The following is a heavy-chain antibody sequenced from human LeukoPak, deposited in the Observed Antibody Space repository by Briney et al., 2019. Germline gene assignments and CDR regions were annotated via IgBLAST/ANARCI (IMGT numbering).Heavy chain of an antibody. Sequence: GGSLRLSCAASGFTFSSYAMSWVRQAPGKGLEWVSAISDSGRGTYYADSVKGRFTISRDNSKNTLYLQMNSLRVEDTAVYYCAKTRPRTVSGSYYVVFDYWGQGTLVTVSS. V-gene: IGHV3-23*01. CDR1: GFTFSSYA. J-gene: IGHJ4*02. CDR2: ISDSGRGT. D-gene: IGHD1-26*01. CDR3: AKTRPRTVSGSYYVVFDY.